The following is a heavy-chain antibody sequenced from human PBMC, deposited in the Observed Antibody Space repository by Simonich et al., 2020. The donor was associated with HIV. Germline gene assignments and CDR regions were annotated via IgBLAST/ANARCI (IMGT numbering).Heavy chain of an antibody. D-gene: IGHD3-10*01. V-gene: IGHV4-59*12. CDR3: ARTSYYGSGSYYSDY. CDR2: IYYSGST. J-gene: IGHJ4*02. CDR1: GGSIRSYY. Sequence: QVQLQESGPGLVKPSETLSLTCTVSGGSIRSYYWSWIRQPPGKGLVWIGYIYYSGSTNYNPPRKGRVTISVDTSKNQFSLKLSSVTDADTAVYYCARTSYYGSGSYYSDYWGQGTLVTVSS.